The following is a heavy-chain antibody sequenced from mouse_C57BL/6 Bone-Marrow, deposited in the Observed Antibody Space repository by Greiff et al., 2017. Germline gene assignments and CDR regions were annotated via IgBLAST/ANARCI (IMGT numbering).Heavy chain of an antibody. D-gene: IGHD2-4*01. J-gene: IGHJ2*01. CDR2: ISDGGSYT. CDR3: ARDDYDPFDY. V-gene: IGHV5-4*01. Sequence: EVQGVESGGGLVKPGGSLKLSCAASGFTFSSYAMSWVRPTPGKRLEWVATISDGGSYTYYPDNVKGRFTISRDNAKNNLYLQMSHLKSEDTAMYYCARDDYDPFDYWGQGTTLTVSS. CDR1: GFTFSSYA.